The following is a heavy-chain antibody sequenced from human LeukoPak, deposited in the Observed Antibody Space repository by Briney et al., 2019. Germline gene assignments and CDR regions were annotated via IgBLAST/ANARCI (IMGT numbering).Heavy chain of an antibody. Sequence: GGSLRLSCAASGFTFSRYWMTWVRQAPGKGLEWVANIKHDGSEKYYLDSVKGRFSISRDNAKNSLYLQMNSLRAEDTAVCYCARLLAYGSGGEAFDYWGQGTLVTVSS. CDR1: GFTFSRYW. CDR3: ARLLAYGSGGEAFDY. V-gene: IGHV3-7*01. D-gene: IGHD3-10*01. J-gene: IGHJ4*02. CDR2: IKHDGSEK.